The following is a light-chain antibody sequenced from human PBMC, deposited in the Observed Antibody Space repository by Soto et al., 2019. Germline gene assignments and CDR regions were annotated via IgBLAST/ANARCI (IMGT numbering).Light chain of an antibody. V-gene: IGKV2-30*01. CDR3: MQGTHWPPT. Sequence: EVVMTQSPLSLPVTLGQPASISCRSSQSLVYSDGNTYLNWFQQRPGQSPRRLIYKVSNRDSGVPDRFSGSGSGTDFTLKISRVEAEDGGVYYCMQGTHWPPTFGQGTKVDIK. J-gene: IGKJ1*01. CDR1: QSLVYSDGNTY. CDR2: KVS.